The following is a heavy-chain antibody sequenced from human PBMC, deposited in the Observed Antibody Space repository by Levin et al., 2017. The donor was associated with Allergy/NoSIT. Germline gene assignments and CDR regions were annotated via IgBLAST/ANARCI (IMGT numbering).Heavy chain of an antibody. V-gene: IGHV4-59*01. J-gene: IGHJ2*01. Sequence: GSLRLSCTVSGGSISSYYWSWIRQPPGKGLEWIGYIYYSGSTNYNPSLKSRVTISVDTSKNQFSLKLSSVTAADTAVYYCARCSTPPDSSGYFAYWYFDLWGRGTLVTVSS. CDR3: ARCSTPPDSSGYFAYWYFDL. D-gene: IGHD3-22*01. CDR2: IYYSGST. CDR1: GGSISSYY.